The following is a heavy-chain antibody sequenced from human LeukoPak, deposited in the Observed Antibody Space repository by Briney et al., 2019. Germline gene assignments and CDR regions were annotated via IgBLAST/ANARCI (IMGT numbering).Heavy chain of an antibody. Sequence: ASVKVSCKASGYTFIDYYMNWVRQAPGQGLEWMGWINTNTGETNYAQKFQGRVTMTRDTSISTVYMELASLTSDDTAVYYCARWGGVQFDPWGQGTLVTVSS. J-gene: IGHJ5*02. V-gene: IGHV1-2*02. CDR2: INTNTGET. CDR3: ARWGGVQFDP. CDR1: GYTFIDYY. D-gene: IGHD2-8*01.